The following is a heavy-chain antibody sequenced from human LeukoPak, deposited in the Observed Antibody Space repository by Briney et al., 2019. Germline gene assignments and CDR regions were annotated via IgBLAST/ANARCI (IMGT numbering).Heavy chain of an antibody. D-gene: IGHD6-13*01. CDR1: GFTFSNYW. CDR2: INSDGSSR. J-gene: IGHJ4*02. Sequence: GGSLRLSCAASGFTFSNYWMHWVRQAPGKGMVWVSRINSDGSSRNYADSVKGRFTISRDNAKNTLYLQMNSLRAEDTAVYYCASASSHRIAAGGDYWGQGTLVTVSS. CDR3: ASASSHRIAAGGDY. V-gene: IGHV3-74*01.